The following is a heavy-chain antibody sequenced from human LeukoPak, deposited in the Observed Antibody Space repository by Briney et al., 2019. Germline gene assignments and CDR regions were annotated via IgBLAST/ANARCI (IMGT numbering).Heavy chain of an antibody. V-gene: IGHV5-51*01. Sequence: GESLKISCKGSGYSFTSYWIGWLRQMPGKGLEWMGIIYPGDSDTRYSPSFQGQVTISADKSISTAYLQGSSLKASDTAMYYWARRSSGWYLDYWGQGTLVTVSS. CDR2: IYPGDSDT. CDR1: GYSFTSYW. CDR3: ARRSSGWYLDY. D-gene: IGHD6-19*01. J-gene: IGHJ4*02.